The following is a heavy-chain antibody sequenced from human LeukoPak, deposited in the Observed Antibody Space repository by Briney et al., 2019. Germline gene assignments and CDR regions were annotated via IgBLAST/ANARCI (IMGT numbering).Heavy chain of an antibody. CDR3: ARQDYYDSSGYYAGEFDY. CDR1: GGSISSYY. D-gene: IGHD3-22*01. CDR2: IYYSGST. J-gene: IGHJ4*02. V-gene: IGHV4-59*08. Sequence: SETLSLTCTVSGGSISSYYWSWIRQPPGKGLEWIGYIYYSGSTNYNPSLKSRVTVSVDTSKNQFSLKLSSVTAADTAVYYCARQDYYDSSGYYAGEFDYWGQGTLVTVSS.